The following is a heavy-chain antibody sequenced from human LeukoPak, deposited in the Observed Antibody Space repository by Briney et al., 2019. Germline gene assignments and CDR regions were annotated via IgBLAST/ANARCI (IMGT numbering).Heavy chain of an antibody. J-gene: IGHJ3*02. D-gene: IGHD6-19*01. CDR3: ARGASVVAGSDDAFDI. V-gene: IGHV3-13*01. CDR2: IGTAGDT. Sequence: GGSLRLSCAASGFTFSSYDMHWVRQPTGKGLEWVSAIGTAGDTYYSHSVKGRFTISRDNAKNSLYLQMNSLRAEDTAVYYCARGASVVAGSDDAFDIWGQGTMVTVSS. CDR1: GFTFSSYD.